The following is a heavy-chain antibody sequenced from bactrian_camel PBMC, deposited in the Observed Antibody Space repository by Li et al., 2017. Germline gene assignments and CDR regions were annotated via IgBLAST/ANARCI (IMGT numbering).Heavy chain of an antibody. CDR3: AAVAFDVVQSEPRTPHPCPGTFYDY. V-gene: IGHV3S57*01. CDR1: GVTFSSWC. Sequence: VQAGGSLRLSCGYSGVTFSSWCMGWFRQAPGKEREGVAAIDTDGMTTYAYSVKGRFAISRDNPKKKIVSLQMDNLKPVDTAVYYCAAVAFDVVQSEPRTPHPCPGTFYDYWGQGTQVTGS. J-gene: IGHJ4*01. CDR2: IDTDGMT. D-gene: IGHD2*01.